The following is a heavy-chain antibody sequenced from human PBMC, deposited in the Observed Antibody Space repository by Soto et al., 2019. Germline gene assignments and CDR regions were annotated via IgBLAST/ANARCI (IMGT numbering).Heavy chain of an antibody. V-gene: IGHV6-1*01. CDR3: ARGNALDV. Sequence: SQTLSLPCAFPGDTVSIYIPSWTWIRQSRARGLEWLGRTYYRSKWFPDYAASVKSRITNIPDTSKNQFALEVNSMTPEDTPVYYCARGNALDVWGQGTAVTVSS. D-gene: IGHD3-10*01. J-gene: IGHJ3*01. CDR2: TYYRSKWFP. CDR1: GDTVSIYIPS.